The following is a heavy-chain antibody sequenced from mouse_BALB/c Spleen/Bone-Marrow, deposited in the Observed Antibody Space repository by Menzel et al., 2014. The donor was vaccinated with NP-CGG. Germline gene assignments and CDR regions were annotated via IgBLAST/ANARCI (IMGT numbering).Heavy chain of an antibody. CDR1: GYTFTSYW. CDR3: AREGYYYGSSTYYAMDY. CDR2: IYPGDGDT. V-gene: IGHV1-87*01. Sequence: VKLVESGAELARPGASVKLSCKASGYTFTSYWMQWVKQRPGQGLGWIGAIYPGDGDTRYTQKFKGKATLTADKSSSTAYMQLSSLASEDSAVYYCAREGYYYGSSTYYAMDYWGQGTSVTVSS. D-gene: IGHD1-1*01. J-gene: IGHJ4*01.